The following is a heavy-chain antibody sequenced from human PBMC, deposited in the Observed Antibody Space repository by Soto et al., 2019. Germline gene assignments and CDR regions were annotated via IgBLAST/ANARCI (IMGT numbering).Heavy chain of an antibody. CDR2: ISGSGGST. Sequence: GGSLRLSCAASGFSFSSYAMTWVRQAPGKGLEWVSAISGSGGSTYYAASVKGRFTISRDNSKNTLYLQMNSLRAEDTAVYYCAKDRTFDSSGYYSCWGQGTLVTVSS. D-gene: IGHD3-22*01. V-gene: IGHV3-23*01. CDR3: AKDRTFDSSGYYSC. J-gene: IGHJ4*02. CDR1: GFSFSSYA.